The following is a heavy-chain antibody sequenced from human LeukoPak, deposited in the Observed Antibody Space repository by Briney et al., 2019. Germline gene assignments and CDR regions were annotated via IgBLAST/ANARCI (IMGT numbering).Heavy chain of an antibody. Sequence: GGSLRLSCAASGFTFRTFGMHWVRQAPGKGLEWVVFIRYDGADKFYADSVKGRFTISRDNSKNTAYLQMNSLRAEDTAVYYCAKTTYYDILTGYQRTFYFDYWGQGTLVTVSS. CDR3: AKTTYYDILTGYQRTFYFDY. CDR2: IRYDGADK. J-gene: IGHJ4*02. D-gene: IGHD3-9*01. CDR1: GFTFRTFG. V-gene: IGHV3-30*02.